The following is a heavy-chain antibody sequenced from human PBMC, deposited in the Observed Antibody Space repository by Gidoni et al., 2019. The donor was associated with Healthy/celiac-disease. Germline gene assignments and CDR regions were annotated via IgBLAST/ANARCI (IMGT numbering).Heavy chain of an antibody. J-gene: IGHJ6*02. V-gene: IGHV4-31*03. Sequence: QVQLQESGPGLVKPSQTLSLTCTVSGGSISSGGYYWRWIRQHPGKGLEWIGYIYYSGSTYYNPSLKSRVTISVDTSKNQFSLKLSSVTAADTAVYYCARDVYDFWSGYYTVDYGMDVWGQGTTVTVSS. CDR3: ARDVYDFWSGYYTVDYGMDV. CDR1: GGSISSGGYY. D-gene: IGHD3-3*01. CDR2: IYYSGST.